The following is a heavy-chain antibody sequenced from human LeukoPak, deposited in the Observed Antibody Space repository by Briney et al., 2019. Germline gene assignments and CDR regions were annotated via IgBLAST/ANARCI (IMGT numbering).Heavy chain of an antibody. J-gene: IGHJ5*02. CDR3: ARVRPGYSNYDGNWFDP. CDR2: IYYSGST. CDR1: GGSISSGDYY. D-gene: IGHD4-11*01. Sequence: SQTLSLTCTVSGGSISSGDYYWSWIRQPPGEGLEWIGYIYYSGSTYYNPSLKSRVTISVDTSKNQFSLKLSSVTAADTAVYYCARVRPGYSNYDGNWFDPWGQGTLVTVSS. V-gene: IGHV4-30-4*08.